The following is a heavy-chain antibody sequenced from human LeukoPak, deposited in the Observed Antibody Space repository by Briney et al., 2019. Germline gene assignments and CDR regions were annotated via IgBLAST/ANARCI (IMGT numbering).Heavy chain of an antibody. Sequence: ASVRVSCKASGYTFTSYYMHWVRQAPGQGLEWMGIINPGGGGTSYAQKFQGRVTMTRDTSTSTVYLELSSLRSEDTAVYYCAREYCVSYDPIDYWDQGNLVTVSS. CDR1: GYTFTSYY. CDR3: AREYCVSYDPIDY. D-gene: IGHD1-26*01. V-gene: IGHV1-46*01. J-gene: IGHJ4*02. CDR2: INPGGGGT.